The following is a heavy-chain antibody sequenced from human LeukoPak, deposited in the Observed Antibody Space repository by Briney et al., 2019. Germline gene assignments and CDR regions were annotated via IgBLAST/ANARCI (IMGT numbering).Heavy chain of an antibody. Sequence: SETLSLPFTVSGGSISSSSHYWGWIRPPPGKGLEWIGSVYYNGDTYYSPSLKSRAITSVDTSRNQFSLRLSSVTAADMAIYYCARHKAYSDYVSDWGQGTLVTVSS. D-gene: IGHD4-11*01. CDR3: ARHKAYSDYVSD. V-gene: IGHV4-39*01. CDR1: GGSISSSSHY. CDR2: VYYNGDT. J-gene: IGHJ4*02.